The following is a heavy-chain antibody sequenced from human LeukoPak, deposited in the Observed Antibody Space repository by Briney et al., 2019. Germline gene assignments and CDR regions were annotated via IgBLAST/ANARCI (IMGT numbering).Heavy chain of an antibody. J-gene: IGHJ4*02. CDR3: ARGGGYYAIDY. V-gene: IGHV3-74*01. CDR1: GFTFSTYC. CDR2: ICPDGTVT. Sequence: QPGGSLRLSCAASGFTFSTYCMHWVRHAPGKGPMWVSRICPDGTVTNYADSVKGRFTISRDNSKNTLYLQMNNLRAEDTAVYYCARGGGYYAIDYWGQGTLVTVSS. D-gene: IGHD1-26*01.